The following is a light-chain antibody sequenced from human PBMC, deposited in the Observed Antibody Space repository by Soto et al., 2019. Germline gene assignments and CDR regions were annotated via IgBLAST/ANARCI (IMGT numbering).Light chain of an antibody. Sequence: SYELPQPPSVSVAPGQTARITCGRNNIGCKSVHWYQQKPGQAPVLVVYDDSDRPSGIPERFSGSNSGNTATLTISRVEAGDEADYYCQVWENGRGVFGGGTKVTVL. J-gene: IGLJ3*02. CDR1: NIGCKS. CDR3: QVWENGRGV. CDR2: DDS. V-gene: IGLV3-21*02.